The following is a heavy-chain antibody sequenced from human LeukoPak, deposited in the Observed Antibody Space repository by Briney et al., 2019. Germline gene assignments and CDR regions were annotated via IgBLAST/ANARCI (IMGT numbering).Heavy chain of an antibody. CDR3: ARDIMVLLWFGEPGGRLFDY. J-gene: IGHJ4*02. V-gene: IGHV1-58*02. CDR1: GFTFTSSA. Sequence: SVKVSCKASGFTFTSSAMQWVRQARGQRLEWIGWIVVGSGNTNYAQKFQERVTITRDMSTSTAYMELSSLGSEDTAVYYCARDIMVLLWFGEPGGRLFDYWGQGTLVTVSS. CDR2: IVVGSGNT. D-gene: IGHD3-10*01.